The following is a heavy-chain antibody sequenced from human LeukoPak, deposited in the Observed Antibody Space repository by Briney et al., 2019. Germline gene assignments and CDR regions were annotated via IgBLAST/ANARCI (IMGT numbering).Heavy chain of an antibody. J-gene: IGHJ4*02. D-gene: IGHD3-22*01. CDR3: AKDRGSGYHYFDY. CDR1: GFTFSSYG. CDR2: ISYDGSNK. Sequence: GGSLRLSCAASGFTFSSYGMHWVRQAPGKGLEWVAVISYDGSNKYYADSVKGRFTISRDNSKNTLYLQMNSLRAEATAVYYCAKDRGSGYHYFDYWGQGTLVTVSS. V-gene: IGHV3-33*05.